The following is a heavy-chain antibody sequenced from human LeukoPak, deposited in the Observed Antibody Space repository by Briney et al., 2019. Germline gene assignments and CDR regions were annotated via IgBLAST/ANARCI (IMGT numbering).Heavy chain of an antibody. J-gene: IGHJ4*02. D-gene: IGHD4-17*01. V-gene: IGHV4-39*07. CDR3: ARDLLYGDPPY. CDR1: GGSISSSSYY. Sequence: PSETLSLTCTVSGGSISSSSYYWGWIRQPPGKGLEWIGTIYYSGTTYYNPSLKSRVTISVDTSKNQFSLKLSSVTAADTAVYYCARDLLYGDPPYWGQGTLVTVSS. CDR2: IYYSGTT.